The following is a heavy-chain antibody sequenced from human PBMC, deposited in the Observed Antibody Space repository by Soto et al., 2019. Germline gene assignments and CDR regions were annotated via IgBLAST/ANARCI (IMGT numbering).Heavy chain of an antibody. CDR3: ARLSGSYRSHWYAYYFDY. Sequence: EVQLVESGGGLVQPGGSLRLSCAASGFTFSNSWMSRVRHAPGKGLEWVANIKQDGSEKYYVDSVKGRFTISRDNAKNSLYLQMNTLRAEDMAMYYCARLSGSYRSHWYAYYFDYWGQGTLVTVSS. V-gene: IGHV3-7*04. CDR2: IKQDGSEK. J-gene: IGHJ4*02. D-gene: IGHD6-13*01. CDR1: GFTFSNSW.